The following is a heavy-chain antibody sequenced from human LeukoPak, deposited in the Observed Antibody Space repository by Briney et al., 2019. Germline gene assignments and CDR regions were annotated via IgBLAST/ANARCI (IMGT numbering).Heavy chain of an antibody. Sequence: SETLSLTCTVSGGSISSYYWSWIRQPPGKGLEWIGYIYYSGSTNYNPSLKSRVTISVDTSKNQFSLKLGSVTAADTAVYYCARDRGVNDFDYWGQGTLVTVSS. D-gene: IGHD3-3*01. CDR2: IYYSGST. CDR3: ARDRGVNDFDY. CDR1: GGSISSYY. J-gene: IGHJ4*02. V-gene: IGHV4-59*01.